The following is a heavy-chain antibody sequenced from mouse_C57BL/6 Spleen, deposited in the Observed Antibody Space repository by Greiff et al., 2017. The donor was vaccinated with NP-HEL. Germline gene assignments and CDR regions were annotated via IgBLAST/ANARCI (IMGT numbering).Heavy chain of an antibody. CDR3: ARGGGFGPFAY. J-gene: IGHJ3*01. Sequence: EVQLQQSGPVLVKPGASVKMSCKASGYTFTDYYMNWVKQSHGKSLEWIGVINPYNGGTSYNQKFKGKATLTVDKSSSTAYMELNSLTSEDSAVYYCARGGGFGPFAYWGQGTLVTVSA. V-gene: IGHV1-19*01. CDR1: GYTFTDYY. CDR2: INPYNGGT.